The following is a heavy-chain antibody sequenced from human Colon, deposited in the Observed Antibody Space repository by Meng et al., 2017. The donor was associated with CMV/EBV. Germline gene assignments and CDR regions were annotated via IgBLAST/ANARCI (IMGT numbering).Heavy chain of an antibody. V-gene: IGHV3-66*02. CDR3: ARGGGAVGYYYYGMDV. Sequence: GESLKISCAASGFIVNSNFMNWVRQAPGKGLEWVSVLYSGGSVFYADSVTGRFTISRDTSNNTLHLQMNSLRVEDTAVYYCARGGGAVGYYYYGMDVWGQGTTVTVSS. D-gene: IGHD3-3*01. CDR2: LYSGGSV. CDR1: GFIVNSNF. J-gene: IGHJ6*02.